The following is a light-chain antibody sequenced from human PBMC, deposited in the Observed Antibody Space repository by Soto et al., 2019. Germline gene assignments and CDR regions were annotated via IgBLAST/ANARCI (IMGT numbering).Light chain of an antibody. CDR3: AAWDDSLNGYV. CDR1: SSDVGGYNY. Sequence: QSVLTQPRSVSGSPGQSVTISCTGTSSDVGGYNYVSWYQEYPGRAPKLMIYDVSIRPSGVPDRFSGSQSGTSGLLTISGLQSEDEADYYCAAWDDSLNGYVFGTGTKVTVL. V-gene: IGLV2-11*01. J-gene: IGLJ1*01. CDR2: DVS.